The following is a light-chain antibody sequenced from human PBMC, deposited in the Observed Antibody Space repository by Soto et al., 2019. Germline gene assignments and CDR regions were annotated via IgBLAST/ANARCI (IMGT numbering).Light chain of an antibody. CDR1: SSKIGSHT. CDR3: SAWDDSLNGLV. CDR2: SNN. Sequence: QSVLTQPPSASGTPGQRVTISCSGSSSKIGSHTINWYQQLPGTAPKVLIYSNNQRPSGVPDRFSGSKSGTSASLAISGLQSEDEADYYCSAWDDSLNGLVFGGGTKVTVL. J-gene: IGLJ2*01. V-gene: IGLV1-44*01.